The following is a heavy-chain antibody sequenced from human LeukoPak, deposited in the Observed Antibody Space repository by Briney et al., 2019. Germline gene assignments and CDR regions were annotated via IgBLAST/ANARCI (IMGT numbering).Heavy chain of an antibody. CDR2: IYYNGNT. CDR3: ARVPEQGWNDGEDWFDP. Sequence: SETLSLTCTVSGGSISSYYWSWVRQPPGKGLEWIGFIYYNGNTNYNPSLKSRVTISVDTSKSQFSLRLSSVTAADTAVYFCARVPEQGWNDGEDWFDPWGQGTLVTVSS. V-gene: IGHV4-59*01. CDR1: GGSISSYY. D-gene: IGHD1-1*01. J-gene: IGHJ5*02.